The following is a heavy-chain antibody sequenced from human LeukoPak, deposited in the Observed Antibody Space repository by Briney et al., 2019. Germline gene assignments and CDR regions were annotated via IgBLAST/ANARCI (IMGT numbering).Heavy chain of an antibody. V-gene: IGHV3-7*01. CDR2: IKQDGSEK. CDR3: ARGYSSSWDDY. Sequence: PGGSLRLSCAASGFTFSTYWMHWVRQAPGKGLEWVANIKQDGSEKYYVDSVKGRFTISRDNAKNSLYLQMNSLRAEDTAVYYCARGYSSSWDDYWGQGTLVTVSS. CDR1: GFTFSTYW. D-gene: IGHD6-13*01. J-gene: IGHJ4*02.